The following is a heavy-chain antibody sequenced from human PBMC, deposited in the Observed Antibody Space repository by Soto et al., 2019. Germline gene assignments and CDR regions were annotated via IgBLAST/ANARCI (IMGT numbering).Heavy chain of an antibody. D-gene: IGHD3-22*01. CDR2: IYYSGST. CDR3: ARAYYDTSVYYLDYYFDF. Sequence: QVQLQEWGPGLVKPSQTLSLTCTVSGGSISSGGYYWSWIRQHPGKGLEWIGYIYYSGSTYYNPSLKSRVTISVDTSNNQFSLKLSSVTAADTAVYYCARAYYDTSVYYLDYYFDFWGQGTLVTVSS. J-gene: IGHJ4*02. V-gene: IGHV4-31*03. CDR1: GGSISSGGYY.